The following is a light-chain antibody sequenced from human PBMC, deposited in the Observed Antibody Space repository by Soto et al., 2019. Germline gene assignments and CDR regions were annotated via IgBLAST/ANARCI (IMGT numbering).Light chain of an antibody. Sequence: TQSPSSVSASVGDRITITCRASQSVSSGHLAWYQQKPGQAPRLLIYGASSRATGIPDRFSGSGSGTDFTLTISRLEPEDYAVYYCQQYGHSLWTFGQGTKVDIK. CDR1: QSVSSGH. CDR3: QQYGHSLWT. J-gene: IGKJ1*01. CDR2: GAS. V-gene: IGKV3-20*01.